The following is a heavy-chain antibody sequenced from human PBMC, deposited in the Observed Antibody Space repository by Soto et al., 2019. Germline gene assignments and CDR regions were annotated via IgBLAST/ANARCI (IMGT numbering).Heavy chain of an antibody. J-gene: IGHJ6*03. Sequence: SQTLSLTCAISGDSVSSNSAAWNWIRQSPSRGLEWLGRTYYRSKWYNDYAVSVKSRITINPDTSKNQFSLQLNSVTPEDTAVYYCARGVYCSSTSCYYYYYYMDVWGKGTTVNVSS. CDR3: ARGVYCSSTSCYYYYYYMDV. CDR1: GDSVSSNSAA. D-gene: IGHD2-2*01. CDR2: TYYRSKWYN. V-gene: IGHV6-1*01.